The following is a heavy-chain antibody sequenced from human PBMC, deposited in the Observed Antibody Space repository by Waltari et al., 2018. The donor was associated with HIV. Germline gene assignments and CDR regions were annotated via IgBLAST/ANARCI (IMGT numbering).Heavy chain of an antibody. Sequence: VQLVQSGAEVKRPGASVRVSCTSSGYTFSASAITWVRQAPGQGLEWMGWINNYDGQTNFAEKFQGRVTMTTDTSKSTASMELRSLRSDDTAVYFCARGVALVRGVKIRGHMDVWGQGTTVTVSS. D-gene: IGHD3-10*01. CDR3: ARGVALVRGVKIRGHMDV. V-gene: IGHV1-18*01. J-gene: IGHJ6*02. CDR2: INNYDGQT. CDR1: GYTFSASA.